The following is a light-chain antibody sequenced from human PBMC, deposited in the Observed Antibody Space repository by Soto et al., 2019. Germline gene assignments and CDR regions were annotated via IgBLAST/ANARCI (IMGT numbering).Light chain of an antibody. J-gene: IGKJ4*01. V-gene: IGKV3-20*01. CDR1: QSVSSSY. Sequence: EIVLTQSPGTLSLSPGERATLSCRASQSVSSSYLAWYQQKPGQAPRLLIYGASSRATGIPDRFSGSGSGTDFTLTISRLEPEDFAVYYCQHYGSSPTFGGGPKVEIK. CDR2: GAS. CDR3: QHYGSSPT.